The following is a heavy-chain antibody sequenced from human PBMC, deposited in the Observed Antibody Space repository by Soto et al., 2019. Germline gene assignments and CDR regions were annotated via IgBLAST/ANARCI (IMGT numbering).Heavy chain of an antibody. CDR3: ARDSCSGGSCYDAFDI. V-gene: IGHV4-38-2*02. CDR2: TYHSGST. CDR1: GHSISSGYY. J-gene: IGHJ3*02. D-gene: IGHD2-15*01. Sequence: SETLSLTCAVSGHSISSGYYWGWIRQPPGRGLEWIGSTYHSGSTNYNPSLKSRVTISVDKSNNQFSLKLSSVTAADTAVYYCARDSCSGGSCYDAFDIWGQGTMVTVSS.